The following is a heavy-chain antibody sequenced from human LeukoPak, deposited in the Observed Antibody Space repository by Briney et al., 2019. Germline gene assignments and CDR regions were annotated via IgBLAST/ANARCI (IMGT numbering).Heavy chain of an antibody. D-gene: IGHD3-3*01. CDR1: GFTFSSYW. V-gene: IGHV3-7*01. J-gene: IGHJ3*02. Sequence: AGGSLRLSCAASGFTFSSYWMSWVRQAPGKGLEWVANIKQDGSEKYYVDSVKGRFTISRDNAKNSLYLQMNSLRAEDTAVYYCASEQPVLRFLEWLPEGMGAFDIWGQGTMVTVSS. CDR2: IKQDGSEK. CDR3: ASEQPVLRFLEWLPEGMGAFDI.